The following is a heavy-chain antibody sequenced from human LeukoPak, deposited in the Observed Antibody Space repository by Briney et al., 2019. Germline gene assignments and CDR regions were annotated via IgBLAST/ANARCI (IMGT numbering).Heavy chain of an antibody. D-gene: IGHD3-3*01. CDR2: IYTSGST. J-gene: IGHJ3*02. Sequence: SETLSLTCTVSGGSISSYYWSWIRQPAGKGLEWIGRIYTSGSTNYNPSLKSRVTMSVDTSKNQFSLKLSSVTAADTAVYYCARGETYYDFWSGYYHGRDAFDIWGQGTMVTVSS. V-gene: IGHV4-4*07. CDR1: GGSISSYY. CDR3: ARGETYYDFWSGYYHGRDAFDI.